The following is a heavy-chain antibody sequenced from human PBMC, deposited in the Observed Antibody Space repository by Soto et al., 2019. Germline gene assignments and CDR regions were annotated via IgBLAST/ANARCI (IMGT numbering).Heavy chain of an antibody. CDR3: AKGASTTVFAFNDY. D-gene: IGHD4-17*01. V-gene: IGHV3-9*01. CDR2: ISWNSGNL. Sequence: EVQLVESGGGLVQPGRSLRLCCAASGFTFDDYAMHWVRQGPGKGLEWVSSISWNSGNLGYADSVKGRFTISRDDAKNSLSLQMNSLRGEDTALYYCAKGASTTVFAFNDYWGQGTLVTVSS. CDR1: GFTFDDYA. J-gene: IGHJ4*02.